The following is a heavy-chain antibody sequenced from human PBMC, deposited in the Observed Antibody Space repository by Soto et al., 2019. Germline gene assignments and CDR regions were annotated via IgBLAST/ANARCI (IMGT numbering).Heavy chain of an antibody. CDR3: ARHNRYSSTWFEGWFDP. D-gene: IGHD6-13*01. Sequence: GESLKICCKGSGYSFTSYWISWVRQMPGKGLEWMGRIDPSDSYTNYSPSFQGHVTISADKSISTAYLQWSSLKASDTAMYYCARHNRYSSTWFEGWFDPWGQGTLVTVSS. J-gene: IGHJ5*02. V-gene: IGHV5-10-1*01. CDR2: IDPSDSYT. CDR1: GYSFTSYW.